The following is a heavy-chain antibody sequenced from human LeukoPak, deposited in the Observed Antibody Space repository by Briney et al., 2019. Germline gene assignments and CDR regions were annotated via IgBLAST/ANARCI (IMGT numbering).Heavy chain of an antibody. CDR1: GGSISSSSYY. V-gene: IGHV4-30-4*08. D-gene: IGHD1/OR15-1a*01. J-gene: IGHJ3*02. CDR2: IYYSGST. Sequence: SETLSLTCTVSGGSISSSSYYWGWIRQPPGKGLEWIGYIYYSGSTYYNPSLKSRVTISVDTSKNQFSLKLSSVTAADTAVYYCARVEQTSDAFDIWGQGTMVTVSS. CDR3: ARVEQTSDAFDI.